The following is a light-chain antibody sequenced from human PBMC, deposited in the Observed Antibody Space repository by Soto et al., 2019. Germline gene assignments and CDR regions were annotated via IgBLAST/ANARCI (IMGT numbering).Light chain of an antibody. CDR3: SSFTTSSTVV. J-gene: IGLJ2*01. CDR1: SSDVGSYNR. V-gene: IGLV2-18*02. Sequence: QSVLTQPPSVSGSPGQSVTISCTGTSSDVGSYNRVSWYQQPPGTAPKLMIYEVSNRPSGVPDRFSGSKSDNTASLTISGLQAEDEADYYCSSFTTSSTVVFGGGTKVTVL. CDR2: EVS.